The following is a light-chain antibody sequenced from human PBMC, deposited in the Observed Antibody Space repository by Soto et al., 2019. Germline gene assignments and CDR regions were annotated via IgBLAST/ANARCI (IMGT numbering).Light chain of an antibody. CDR2: EVS. J-gene: IGLJ1*01. CDR1: STDVGGYNY. V-gene: IGLV2-8*01. CDR3: SSYAGNKIHYV. Sequence: QSVLTQPPSASGSAGQSVTISCTGTSTDVGGYNYVYWYQQHPVKAPKLMIYEVSKRPSGVPDRFSGSKSGNTASLTVSGLQAEDEADYYCSSYAGNKIHYVLRTGTKGT.